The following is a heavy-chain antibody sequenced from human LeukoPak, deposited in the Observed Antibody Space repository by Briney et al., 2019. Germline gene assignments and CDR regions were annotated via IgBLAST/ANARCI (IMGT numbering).Heavy chain of an antibody. J-gene: IGHJ2*01. Sequence: ASVKVSCKASGGTFSGYAISWVRQAPGQGLEWMGGIIPIFGTANYTQKFQGRVTITADESTSTAYMELSSLRSEDTAVYYCARDRSITIFGVVTPDWYFDLWGRGTLVTVSS. CDR2: IIPIFGTA. D-gene: IGHD3-3*01. CDR3: ARDRSITIFGVVTPDWYFDL. V-gene: IGHV1-69*13. CDR1: GGTFSGYA.